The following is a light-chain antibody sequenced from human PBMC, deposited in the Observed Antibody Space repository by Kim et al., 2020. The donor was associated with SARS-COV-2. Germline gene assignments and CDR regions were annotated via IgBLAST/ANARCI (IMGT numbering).Light chain of an antibody. Sequence: GPTVTISWSGSSSNIGSNTVNWYQQFPGTAPKLLIYTTNQRPSGVPDRFSGSKSATSASLAISGLQSEDEADYYCAAWDASLRAWVFGGGTQLTVL. J-gene: IGLJ3*02. CDR2: TTN. V-gene: IGLV1-44*01. CDR1: SSNIGSNT. CDR3: AAWDASLRAWV.